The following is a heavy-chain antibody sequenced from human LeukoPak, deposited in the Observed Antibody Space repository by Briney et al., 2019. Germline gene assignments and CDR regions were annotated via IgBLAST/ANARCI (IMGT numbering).Heavy chain of an antibody. CDR3: ARDFAAPVVGPRGHYYYYGMDV. CDR2: INPNSGGT. CDR1: GYTFTDYY. V-gene: IGHV1-2*02. D-gene: IGHD1-26*01. Sequence: ASVTVSCKASGYTFTDYYMHWVRQAPGQGLEWMGWINPNSGGTNYAQKFQGRVTMTRDTSISTAYMELSRLRSDDTAVYYCARDFAAPVVGPRGHYYYYGMDVWGQGTTVTVSS. J-gene: IGHJ6*02.